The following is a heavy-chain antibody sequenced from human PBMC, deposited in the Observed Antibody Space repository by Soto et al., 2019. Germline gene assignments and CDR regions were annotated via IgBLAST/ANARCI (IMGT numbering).Heavy chain of an antibody. D-gene: IGHD6-13*01. CDR2: IYYSGST. CDR3: ARTSGIAADLRLFDY. Sequence: PSETLSLTCTVSGGSISSSSYYWGWIRQPPGKGLEWIGSIYYSGSTNYNPSLKSRVTISVDTSKNQFSLKLSSVTAADTVVYYCARTSGIAADLRLFDYWGQGTLVTVSS. CDR1: GGSISSSSYY. J-gene: IGHJ4*02. V-gene: IGHV4-39*07.